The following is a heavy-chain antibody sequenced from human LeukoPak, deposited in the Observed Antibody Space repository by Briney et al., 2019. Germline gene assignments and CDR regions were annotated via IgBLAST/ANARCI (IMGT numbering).Heavy chain of an antibody. CDR2: IYYSGST. V-gene: IGHV4-39*01. CDR3: ARRADRPFDY. J-gene: IGHJ4*02. Sequence: SETLSLTCTVSGGSISSYYWGWLRQPPGKGLEWIGSIYYSGSTYYNPSLKSRVTISVDTSKNQFSLKLSSVTAADTAVYYCARRADRPFDYWGQGTLVTVSS. CDR1: GGSISSYY.